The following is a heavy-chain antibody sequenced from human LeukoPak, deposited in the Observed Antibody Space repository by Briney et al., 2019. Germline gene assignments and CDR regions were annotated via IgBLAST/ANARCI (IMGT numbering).Heavy chain of an antibody. D-gene: IGHD3-10*01. Sequence: SVKVSCKASGGTFSNYVISWVRQAPGQGLEWMGGIIPMFGSATYSEKFQGRVTITTDESTSTGYMEMSRLTSEDTAVYYCARAQYYGSETYWHTKWFDPWGQGTPVTVSS. V-gene: IGHV1-69*05. CDR1: GGTFSNYV. J-gene: IGHJ5*02. CDR2: IIPMFGSA. CDR3: ARAQYYGSETYWHTKWFDP.